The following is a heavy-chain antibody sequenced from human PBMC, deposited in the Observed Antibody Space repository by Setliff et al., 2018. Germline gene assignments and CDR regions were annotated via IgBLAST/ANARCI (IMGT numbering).Heavy chain of an antibody. Sequence: PGESLKISCKGSGYSFTSYWIGWVRQMPGKGLEWMGIIYPGDSDTRYSPSFQGQVTISADRSFSTAYLQWSSLKASDSAIYYCASSADPAGGYGSEDDAFDIWGQGTMVTVSS. D-gene: IGHD3-10*01. J-gene: IGHJ3*02. CDR3: ASSADPAGGYGSEDDAFDI. CDR1: GYSFTSYW. CDR2: IYPGDSDT. V-gene: IGHV5-51*01.